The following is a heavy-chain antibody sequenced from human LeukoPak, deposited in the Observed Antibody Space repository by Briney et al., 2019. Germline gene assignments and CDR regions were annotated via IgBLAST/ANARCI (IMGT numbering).Heavy chain of an antibody. V-gene: IGHV1-46*01. CDR1: GYTFTSYY. CDR3: VRVTRTTRALDY. Sequence: ASVKVSCKASGYTFTSYYIHWVRQAPGQGLEWMGIFNPTGGTTSYAQKFQGRVTMTRDTSTSTVYMELSSLRFEDTAVYYCVRVTRTTRALDYWGQGTLVTVS. CDR2: FNPTGGTT. J-gene: IGHJ4*02. D-gene: IGHD4-11*01.